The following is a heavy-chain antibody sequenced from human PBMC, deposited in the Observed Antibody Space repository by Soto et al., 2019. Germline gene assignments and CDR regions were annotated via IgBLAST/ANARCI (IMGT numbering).Heavy chain of an antibody. D-gene: IGHD3-10*01. CDR1: GDTFSFYT. CDR2: VNPILAWS. J-gene: IGHJ4*02. V-gene: IGHV1-69*02. CDR3: ATSYGSGSSPFDY. Sequence: QVQLVQSGAEVKKPGSSVKVSCKASGDTFSFYTLNWIRQAPVQGFAWVGRVNPILAWSSSAHKFQGRVSMFADKSTGTDYMELRSLRSDDTAVYYCATSYGSGSSPFDYWGQGTLVTVSS.